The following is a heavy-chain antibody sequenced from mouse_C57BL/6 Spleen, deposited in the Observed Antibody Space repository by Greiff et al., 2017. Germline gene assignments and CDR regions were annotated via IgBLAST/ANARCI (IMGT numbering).Heavy chain of an antibody. V-gene: IGHV2-2*01. CDR1: GFSLTSYG. Sequence: VQLQQSGPGLVQPSQSLSITCTASGFSLTSYGVHWVRQSPGKGLEWLGVIWSGGSTDYNAAFISSLSISKDNSKSQVFFKMNSMQGEDTAIYYCARNPNEEWDVGVWLANWGKGTLVTVS. CDR2: IWSGGST. CDR3: ARNPNEEWDVGVWLAN. J-gene: IGHJ3*01. D-gene: IGHD4-1*01.